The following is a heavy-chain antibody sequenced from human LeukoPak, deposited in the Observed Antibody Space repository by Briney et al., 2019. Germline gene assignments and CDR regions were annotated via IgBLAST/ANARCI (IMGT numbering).Heavy chain of an antibody. J-gene: IGHJ4*02. D-gene: IGHD1-1*01. CDR2: INPIFATA. V-gene: IGHV1-69*05. CDR1: VGTFINYP. Sequence: SVSVSFKPSVGTFINYPISWVRQAPGQGVEWMGGINPIFATANYAQKFQGRVTITTDESTSTAYMELSSLRSEDTAVYYCASQLGTGDFEYWGQGSLVTVSA. CDR3: ASQLGTGDFEY.